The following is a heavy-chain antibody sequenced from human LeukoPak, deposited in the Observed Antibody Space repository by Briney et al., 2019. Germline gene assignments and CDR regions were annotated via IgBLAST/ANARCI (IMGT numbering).Heavy chain of an antibody. D-gene: IGHD1-1*01. CDR2: ISAYNGNT. V-gene: IGHV1-18*04. Sequence: GASVKVSCKASGYTFTSYGISWVRQAPGQGLEWMGWISAYNGNTNYAQTLQGRVTMTTDTSTSTAYMELRSLRSDDTAVYCCARDRAGTTGNWFDPWGQGTLVTVSS. CDR1: GYTFTSYG. J-gene: IGHJ5*02. CDR3: ARDRAGTTGNWFDP.